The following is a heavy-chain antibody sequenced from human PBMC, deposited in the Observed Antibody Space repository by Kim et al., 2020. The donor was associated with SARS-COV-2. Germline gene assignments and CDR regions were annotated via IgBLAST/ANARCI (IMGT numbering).Heavy chain of an antibody. CDR3: ARGVLYGMDV. CDR1: GFTFNTYA. J-gene: IGHJ6*02. CDR2: ISRSGDTS. D-gene: IGHD1-1*01. V-gene: IGHV3-23*01. Sequence: GALRLSCAASGFTFNTYALNWVRQAPGKGLEWVSSISRSGDTSYYADSLKGRFTISRDNSKNTLYLQMNSLRAEDTAVYYCARGVLYGMDVWGQGTTVTVSS.